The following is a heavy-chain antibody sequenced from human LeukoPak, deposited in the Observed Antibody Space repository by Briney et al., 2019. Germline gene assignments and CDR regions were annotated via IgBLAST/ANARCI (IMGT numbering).Heavy chain of an antibody. CDR3: ARDLNDYGDYSLGY. CDR2: INPNSGGT. J-gene: IGHJ4*02. V-gene: IGHV1-2*02. Sequence: ASVKVSCKASGYTFTGYYIHWVRQAPGQGLDWMGWINPNSGGTNFAQKFQGRVTMTRDTSISTAYMELSRLRSDDTAVYYCARDLNDYGDYSLGYWGQGALVTVSS. D-gene: IGHD4-17*01. CDR1: GYTFTGYY.